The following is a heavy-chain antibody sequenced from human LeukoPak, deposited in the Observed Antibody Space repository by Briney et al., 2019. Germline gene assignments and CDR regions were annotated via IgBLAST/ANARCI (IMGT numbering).Heavy chain of an antibody. V-gene: IGHV4-59*01. CDR2: IYYSGST. D-gene: IGHD3-22*01. CDR3: ARCITMSDAFDI. CDR1: GGSISSYY. Sequence: SETLSLTCTVSGGSISSYYWSWIRQPLGKGLEWIGYIYYSGSTNYNPSLKSRVTISVDTSKNQFSLKLSSVTAADTAVYYCARCITMSDAFDIWGQGTMVTVSS. J-gene: IGHJ3*02.